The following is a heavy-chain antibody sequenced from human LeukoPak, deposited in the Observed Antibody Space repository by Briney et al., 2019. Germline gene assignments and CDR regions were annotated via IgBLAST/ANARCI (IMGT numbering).Heavy chain of an antibody. CDR3: AREYPGDRYY. Sequence: GGSLRLSCAASGFTLSSYSMNWVRQAPGKGLEWVSSISSSSSYIYYADSVKGRFTISRDNAKNSLYLQMNSLKAEDTAVYYCAREYPGDRYYWGQGTLVTVSS. J-gene: IGHJ4*02. V-gene: IGHV3-21*01. D-gene: IGHD7-27*01. CDR2: ISSSSSYI. CDR1: GFTLSSYS.